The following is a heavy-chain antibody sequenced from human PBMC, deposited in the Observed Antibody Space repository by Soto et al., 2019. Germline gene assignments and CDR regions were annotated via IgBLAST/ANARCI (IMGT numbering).Heavy chain of an antibody. D-gene: IGHD2-2*01. J-gene: IGHJ4*02. CDR3: ARDFLVGLVPAAIEGSFDY. Sequence: PGGSLRLSCAACGFTFSSYAMSGVHQAPGKGLEWVAVISYDGSNKYYADSVKGRFTISRDNSKNTLYLQMNSLRAEDTAVYYCARDFLVGLVPAAIEGSFDYWGQGTLVTVSS. V-gene: IGHV3-30-3*01. CDR2: ISYDGSNK. CDR1: GFTFSSYA.